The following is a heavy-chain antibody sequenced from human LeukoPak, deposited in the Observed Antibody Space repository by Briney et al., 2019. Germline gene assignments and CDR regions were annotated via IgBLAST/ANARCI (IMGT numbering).Heavy chain of an antibody. D-gene: IGHD1-1*01. CDR1: GFPFIEYS. CDR3: ARDHNYAFDN. V-gene: IGHV3-48*01. CDR2: IGIDSGNT. Sequence: GGSPRLSCTASGFPFIEYSMNWVRQAPGKGLEWISYIGIDSGNTKYADSVRGRFTISADKAKNSLYLQMNSLRVEDTAVYYCARDHNYAFDNWGQGTLVSVAS. J-gene: IGHJ4*02.